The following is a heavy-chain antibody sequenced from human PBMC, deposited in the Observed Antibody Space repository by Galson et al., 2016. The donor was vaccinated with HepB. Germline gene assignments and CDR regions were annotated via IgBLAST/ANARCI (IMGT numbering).Heavy chain of an antibody. D-gene: IGHD1-26*01. J-gene: IGHJ3*02. CDR1: GFIFSSYV. CDR2: ISYSGDSA. V-gene: IGHV3-23*01. Sequence: SLRLSCAASGFIFSSYVMNWIRQPPGRGLEWVSCISYSGDSAYYVDSVKGRFTISRDNSKNTLYLQMNSLRAEDTAIYYCAKEKAGIGDAFDIWGQGTMVTVSS. CDR3: AKEKAGIGDAFDI.